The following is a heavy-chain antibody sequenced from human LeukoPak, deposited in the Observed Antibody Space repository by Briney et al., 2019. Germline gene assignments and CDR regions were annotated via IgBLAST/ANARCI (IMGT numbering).Heavy chain of an antibody. CDR3: SGSYSSSFDY. Sequence: GGSLRLSCATSGFTVSSNYMGWVRQAPGKGLEWVSVIYSGGSTYYADSVKGRFTISRDNSKNTLYLQMNSLRAEDTAVYYCSGSYSSSFDYWGQGTLVTVSS. CDR2: IYSGGST. CDR1: GFTVSSNY. D-gene: IGHD1-26*01. V-gene: IGHV3-66*01. J-gene: IGHJ4*02.